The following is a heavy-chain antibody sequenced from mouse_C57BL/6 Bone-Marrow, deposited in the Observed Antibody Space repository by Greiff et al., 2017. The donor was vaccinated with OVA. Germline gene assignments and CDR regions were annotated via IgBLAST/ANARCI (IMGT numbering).Heavy chain of an antibody. V-gene: IGHV3-6*01. CDR3: ARDDYGNYEGAMDY. CDR2: ISYDGSN. CDR1: GYSITSGYY. D-gene: IGHD2-1*01. J-gene: IGHJ4*01. Sequence: VQLKESGPGLVKPSQSLSLTCSVTGYSITSGYYWNWIRQFPGNKLEWMGYISYDGSNNYNPSLKNRISITRDTSKNQFFLKLNSVTTEDTATDYCARDDYGNYEGAMDYWGQGTSVTVSS.